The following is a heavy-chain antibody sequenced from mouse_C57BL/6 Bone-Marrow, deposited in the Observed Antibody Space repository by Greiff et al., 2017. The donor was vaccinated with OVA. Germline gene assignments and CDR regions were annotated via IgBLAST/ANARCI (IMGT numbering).Heavy chain of an antibody. CDR3: ARDVDSSGLSWFAY. V-gene: IGHV7-1*01. CDR1: GFTFSDFY. J-gene: IGHJ3*01. D-gene: IGHD3-2*02. Sequence: EVKLVESGGGLVQSGRSLRLSCATSGFTFSDFYMEWVRQAPGKGLEWIAASRNKANDYTTEYSASVKGRFIVSRDTSQSILYLQMNALRAEDTAIYYCARDVDSSGLSWFAYWGQGTLVTVSA. CDR2: SRNKANDYTT.